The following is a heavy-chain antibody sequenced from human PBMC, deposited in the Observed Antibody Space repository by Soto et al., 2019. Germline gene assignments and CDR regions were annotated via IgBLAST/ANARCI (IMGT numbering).Heavy chain of an antibody. D-gene: IGHD5-12*01. CDR2: ISAYNGNT. CDR3: VRVVAIPGYPDN. Sequence: ASVKVSCKASGYTFTSYGISWVRQAPGQGLEWMGWISAYNGNTNYAQKLQGRVTMTTDTSTSTAYMELRSLRSDDTAVYYCVRVVAIPGYPDNWGQGTLVTVSS. CDR1: GYTFTSYG. J-gene: IGHJ4*02. V-gene: IGHV1-18*01.